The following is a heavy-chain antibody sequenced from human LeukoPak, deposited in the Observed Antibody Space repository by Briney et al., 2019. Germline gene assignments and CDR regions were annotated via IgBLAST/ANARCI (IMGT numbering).Heavy chain of an antibody. V-gene: IGHV3-48*04. Sequence: GGSLRLSCAASGFTFSSYSMNWVRQAPGKGLEWVSYISSSSSTIYYADSVKGRFTISRDNAKNSLYLQMNSLRAEDTAVYYCARRPLRNAFDIWGQGTMVTVSS. CDR2: ISSSSSTI. CDR1: GFTFSSYS. D-gene: IGHD5/OR15-5a*01. J-gene: IGHJ3*02. CDR3: ARRPLRNAFDI.